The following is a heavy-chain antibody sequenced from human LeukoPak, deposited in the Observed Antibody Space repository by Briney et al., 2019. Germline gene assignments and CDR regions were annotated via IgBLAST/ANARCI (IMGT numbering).Heavy chain of an antibody. CDR1: GYSFTSYW. V-gene: IGHV5-51*01. CDR3: ARHEVGAVAGTAPFDY. D-gene: IGHD6-19*01. CDR2: IYPGDSDT. J-gene: IGHJ4*02. Sequence: GESLKISCKGSGYSFTSYWIGWARQMPGKGLEWMGIIYPGDSDTRYSPSFQGQVTISADKSISTAYLQWSSLKASDTAMYYCARHEVGAVAGTAPFDYWGQGTLVTVSS.